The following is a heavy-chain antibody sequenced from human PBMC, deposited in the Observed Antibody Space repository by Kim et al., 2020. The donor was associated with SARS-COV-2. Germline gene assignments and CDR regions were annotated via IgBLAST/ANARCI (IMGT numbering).Heavy chain of an antibody. Sequence: YYGDSGEGRFTISRDNSGNSLYLQMNGLGAEDTAVYYCAREGYSSGRYMDIWGQGTLVTLSS. CDR3: AREGYSSGRYMDI. V-gene: IGHV3-33*01. D-gene: IGHD5-18*01. J-gene: IGHJ4*02.